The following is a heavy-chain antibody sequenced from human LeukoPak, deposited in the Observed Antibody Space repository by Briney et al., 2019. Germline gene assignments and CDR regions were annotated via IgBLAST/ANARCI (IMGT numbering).Heavy chain of an antibody. D-gene: IGHD3-9*01. V-gene: IGHV4-34*01. CDR1: GGSFSGYY. J-gene: IGHJ2*01. CDR3: ARGNFRYFDWLLVWYFDL. CDR2: INHSGST. Sequence: PSETLSLTCAVYGGSFSGYYWSWIRQPPGKGLEWIGEINHSGSTNYNPSLKGRVTISVDTSKNQFSLKLSSVTAADTAVYYCARGNFRYFDWLLVWYFDLWGRGTLVTVSS.